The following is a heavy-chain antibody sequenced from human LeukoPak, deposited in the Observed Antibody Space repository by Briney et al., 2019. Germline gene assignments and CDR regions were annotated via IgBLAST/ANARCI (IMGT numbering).Heavy chain of an antibody. D-gene: IGHD6-13*01. CDR3: ARDRVGQQLVGRKNYYYYMDV. CDR2: INPNSGGT. CDR1: GYTFTGYY. V-gene: IGHV1-2*02. J-gene: IGHJ6*03. Sequence: ASVKVSCKASGYTFTGYYMHWVRQAPGQGLEWMGWINPNSGGTNYAQKFQGRVTMTRDTSISTAYMELSRLRSDDTAVYYCARDRVGQQLVGRKNYYYYMDVWGKGTTVTISS.